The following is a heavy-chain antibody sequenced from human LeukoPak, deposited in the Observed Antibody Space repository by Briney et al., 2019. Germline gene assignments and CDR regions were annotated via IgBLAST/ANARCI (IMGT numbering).Heavy chain of an antibody. V-gene: IGHV3-11*01. CDR3: ARERADALDI. CDR2: SSKSGSTI. CDR1: GFTFSDFH. J-gene: IGHJ3*02. Sequence: GGSLRVSCLGSGFTFSDFHMCWIRQAPGKGLEWVSFSSKSGSTIFYADSVKGRFTISWDNAKNSLYLQMNSQRAEDTAVYFCARERADALDIWGPGTMVTVSS.